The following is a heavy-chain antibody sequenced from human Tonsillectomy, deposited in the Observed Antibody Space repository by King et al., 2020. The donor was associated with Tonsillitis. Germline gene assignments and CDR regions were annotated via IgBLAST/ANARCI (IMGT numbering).Heavy chain of an antibody. CDR1: GYTFTNFG. CDR3: ARGESGELLLYV. Sequence: QLVQSGADVKKPGASVKVSCKASGYTFTNFGISWVRQAPGQGLEWMGWISTYNGNIDYAQKFQGRVTMTTETSTSTAYMELRSLRSDDTAVYYCARGESGELLLYVWGQGTLVTVAT. CDR2: ISTYNGNI. J-gene: IGHJ4*02. D-gene: IGHD3-10*01. V-gene: IGHV1-18*01.